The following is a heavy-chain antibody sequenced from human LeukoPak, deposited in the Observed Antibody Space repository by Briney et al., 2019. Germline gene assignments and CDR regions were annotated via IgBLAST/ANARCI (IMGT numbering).Heavy chain of an antibody. CDR2: INGSGGST. CDR1: GFTFSSYA. Sequence: PGGSLRLSCAASGFTFSSYAMSWVRQAPGKGLEWVSDINGSGGSTYYADSVKGRFTISRDNSKNTVYLQMNSLRAEDTAVYYCAKGVDVWSGEYNWFDPWGQGTLVTVSS. CDR3: AKGVDVWSGEYNWFDP. D-gene: IGHD3-10*01. V-gene: IGHV3-23*01. J-gene: IGHJ5*02.